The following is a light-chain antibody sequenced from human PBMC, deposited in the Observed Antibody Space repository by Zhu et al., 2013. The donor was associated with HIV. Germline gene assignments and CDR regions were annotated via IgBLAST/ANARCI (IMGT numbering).Light chain of an antibody. J-gene: IGLJ3*02. CDR2: QDS. V-gene: IGLV3-1*01. Sequence: SYDLTQPLSVSVSPGQTASITCSGDKLGDKYVSWYQQKTGQSPVLVIYQDSKRPSGSPERFSGSNSGNTATLTISRVEAGDEADYYCQVWHSTSDHWVFGGGTKLTVL. CDR1: KLGDKY. CDR3: QVWHSTSDHWV.